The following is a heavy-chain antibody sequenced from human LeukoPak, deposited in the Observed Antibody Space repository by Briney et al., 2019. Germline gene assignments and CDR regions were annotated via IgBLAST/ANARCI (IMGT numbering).Heavy chain of an antibody. CDR3: ARTRYSGRYGDYFDY. CDR2: IYYSGST. D-gene: IGHD1-26*01. CDR1: GGSISSYY. V-gene: IGHV4-59*08. J-gene: IGHJ4*02. Sequence: SETLSLTCTVSGGSISSYYWSWIWQPPGKGLEWIGYIYYSGSTNYNPSLKSRVTISVDTSKNQFSLKLSSVTAAETAVYYCARTRYSGRYGDYFDYWGQGTLVTVSS.